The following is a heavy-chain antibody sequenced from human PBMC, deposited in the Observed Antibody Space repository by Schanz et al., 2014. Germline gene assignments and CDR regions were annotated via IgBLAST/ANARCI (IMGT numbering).Heavy chain of an antibody. J-gene: IGHJ4*02. CDR3: ARDLPRTFLFDY. CDR1: GFTFSSNS. Sequence: EVQLLESGGGLVQPGGSLRLSCAASGFTFSSNSMNWVRQAPGKGLEWISYIGSSSSRIDHADSVKGRFTISRDNAKNSLYLQMNSLRAEDTAVYYCARDLPRTFLFDYWGQGTLVTDSS. CDR2: IGSSSSRI. V-gene: IGHV3-48*01.